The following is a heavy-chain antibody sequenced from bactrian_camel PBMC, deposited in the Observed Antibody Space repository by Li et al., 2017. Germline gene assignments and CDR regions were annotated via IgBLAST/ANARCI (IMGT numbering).Heavy chain of an antibody. CDR2: LDSDGRI. J-gene: IGHJ6*01. D-gene: IGHD6*01. CDR1: GSIQRTNC. CDR3: AAVRYGVTWYPLCRARSADFGY. Sequence: VQLVESGGGSVQAGGSLRLSCAASGSIQRTNCMGWFRQAPGKEREWVGSLDSDGRINYADSVKGRFTISKDNRKNTLYLQMNSLKPEDTAMYYCAAVRYGVTWYPLCRARSADFGYWGQGTQVTVS. V-gene: IGHV3S53*01.